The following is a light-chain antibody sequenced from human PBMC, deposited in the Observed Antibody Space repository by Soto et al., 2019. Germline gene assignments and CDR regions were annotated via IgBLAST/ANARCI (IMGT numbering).Light chain of an antibody. CDR3: MQYTHWPHT. CDR2: KVS. Sequence: DVVLTQSPVSLPVTLGQPASISCMSIQSLVHSSGNTFLSWFFQRPVQSPRRLIYKVSNRDSGAPDRISGSGSGTDFTLQITRVEAEDVGVYYCMQYTHWPHTLGQGTKVDIK. J-gene: IGKJ2*01. CDR1: QSLVHSSGNTF. V-gene: IGKV2-30*02.